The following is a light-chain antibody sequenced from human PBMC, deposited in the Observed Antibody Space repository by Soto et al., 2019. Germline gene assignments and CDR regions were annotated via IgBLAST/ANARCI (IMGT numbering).Light chain of an antibody. J-gene: IGLJ2*01. CDR2: GAT. Sequence: QSVVTQPPSVSWAPGQTVTISCTGSSSNIGAGYDVHWYQQLPGTAPKLLLYGATNRPSGIPDRFSGSKSGTSASLAITWLQAEDEAHYYCQSYDSSLTGSVFGGGTKLTVL. CDR3: QSYDSSLTGSV. V-gene: IGLV1-40*01. CDR1: SSNIGAGYD.